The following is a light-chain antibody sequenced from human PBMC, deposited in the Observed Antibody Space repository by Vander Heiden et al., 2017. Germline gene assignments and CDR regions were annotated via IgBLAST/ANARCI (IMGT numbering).Light chain of an antibody. CDR3: QQRYSTPHT. CDR1: QSISTY. V-gene: IGKV1-39*01. Sequence: DIQMTQSPSPLSASVGDRVTITCRASQSISTYLNWYHQKPGKAPELLIYAASSLQSGVPSRFSGSGSGADFTLTISRLQAEDFVTYYCQQRYSTPHTFGQGTLLEIK. CDR2: AAS. J-gene: IGKJ2*01.